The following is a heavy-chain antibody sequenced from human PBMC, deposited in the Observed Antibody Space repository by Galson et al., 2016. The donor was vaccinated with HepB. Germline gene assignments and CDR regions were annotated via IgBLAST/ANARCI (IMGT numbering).Heavy chain of an antibody. CDR3: ARALIGVSRLDY. J-gene: IGHJ4*02. Sequence: SLRLSCAASGFTFSSYAMHWVRQAPGKGLEWVAVIWYDASNKYYAYSMKDRFTISIDNSKNTLYLQMNSLRAEDTAVYYCARALIGVSRLDYWGQGTLVTVSS. D-gene: IGHD3-10*01. CDR1: GFTFSSYA. V-gene: IGHV3-33*01. CDR2: IWYDASNK.